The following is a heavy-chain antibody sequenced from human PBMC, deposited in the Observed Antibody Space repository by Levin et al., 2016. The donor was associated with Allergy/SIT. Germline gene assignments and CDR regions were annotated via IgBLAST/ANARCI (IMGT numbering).Heavy chain of an antibody. CDR3: AKSRCSGGSCYSTGYYMDV. CDR1: GFTFSSYA. CDR2: ISGSGGST. J-gene: IGHJ6*03. V-gene: IGHV3-23*01. Sequence: GESLKISCAASGFTFSSYAMSWVRQAPGKGLEWVSAISGSGGSTYYADSVKGRFTISRDNSKNTLYLQMNSLRAEDTAVYYCAKSRCSGGSCYSTGYYMDVWGKGTTVTVSS. D-gene: IGHD2-15*01.